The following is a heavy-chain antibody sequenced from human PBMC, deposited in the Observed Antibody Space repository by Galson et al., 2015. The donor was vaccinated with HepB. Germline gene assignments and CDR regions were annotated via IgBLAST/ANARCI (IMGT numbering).Heavy chain of an antibody. J-gene: IGHJ3*02. V-gene: IGHV3-30*18. D-gene: IGHD2-15*01. CDR1: GFTFSSCG. Sequence: SLRLSCAASGFTFSSCGMHWVRQAPGKGLEWVAVISYDGSNKYYADSVKGRFTISRDNSKNTLYLQMNSLRAEDTAVYYCAKTVFGMLLLPFDAFDIWGQGTMVTVSS. CDR2: ISYDGSNK. CDR3: AKTVFGMLLLPFDAFDI.